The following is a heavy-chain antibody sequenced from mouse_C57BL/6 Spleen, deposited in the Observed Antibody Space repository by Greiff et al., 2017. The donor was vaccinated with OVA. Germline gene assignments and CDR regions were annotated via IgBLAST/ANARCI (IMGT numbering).Heavy chain of an antibody. D-gene: IGHD1-1*01. J-gene: IGHJ2*01. CDR3: ARSPYYGSSLYFDY. CDR2: INPNNGGT. CDR1: GYTFTDYN. Sequence: EVQLQQSGPELVKPGASVKIPCKASGYTFTDYNMDWVKQSHGKSLEWIGDINPNNGGTIYNQKFKGKATLTVDKSSSTAYMELRSLTSEDTAVYYGARSPYYGSSLYFDYWGQGTTLTVSS. V-gene: IGHV1-18*01.